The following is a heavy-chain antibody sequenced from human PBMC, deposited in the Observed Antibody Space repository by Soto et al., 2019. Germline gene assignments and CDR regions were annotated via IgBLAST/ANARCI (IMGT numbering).Heavy chain of an antibody. CDR3: ARGGYYDNNWVKLRPYGLDV. J-gene: IGHJ6*02. CDR1: GYTFIRYG. D-gene: IGHD3-16*01. CDR2: ISPYDDST. V-gene: IGHV1-18*01. Sequence: QVQLVQSAGEMKKPGASVQVSCKASGYTFIRYGITWVRQAPGQGFEWMGWISPYDDSTIYAQKLQGRVTMTADTSKXXXNXXLRSLKSDDTAVYYCARGGYYDNNWVKLRPYGLDVWGQGTSVTVSS.